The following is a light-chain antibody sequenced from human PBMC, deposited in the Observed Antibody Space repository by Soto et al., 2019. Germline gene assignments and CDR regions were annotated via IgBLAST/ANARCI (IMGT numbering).Light chain of an antibody. V-gene: IGKV3-11*01. CDR1: QSVATF. J-gene: IGKJ2*01. CDR2: DGS. CDR3: QQRSNWPPDYT. Sequence: EIVLTQSPATLSLSLGERATLSCRASQSVATFLAWYQQKPGQAPRLLIYDGSNRATGIPARFSGSGSGKDFTLTISSLEPEDFAVYYCQQRSNWPPDYTFGQGTKLEIK.